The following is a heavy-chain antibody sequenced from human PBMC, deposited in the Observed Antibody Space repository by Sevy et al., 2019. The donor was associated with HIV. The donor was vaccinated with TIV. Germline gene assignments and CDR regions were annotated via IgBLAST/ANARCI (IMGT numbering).Heavy chain of an antibody. CDR1: GFSFSSYA. CDR2: ISGSGGST. J-gene: IGHJ6*02. V-gene: IGHV3-23*01. CDR3: ARRPDLGVVILTGVLDV. Sequence: GGSLRLSCVASGFSFSSYAMSWVRQTPGKGLQWVSVISGSGGSTYYADSVKGRFTIFRDNSRNTMYLQMNSLRAEDTAVYYCARRPDLGVVILTGVLDVWGQGTTVTVSS. D-gene: IGHD3-3*01.